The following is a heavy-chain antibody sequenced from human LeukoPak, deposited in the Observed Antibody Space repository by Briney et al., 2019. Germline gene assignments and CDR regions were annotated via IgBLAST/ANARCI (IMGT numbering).Heavy chain of an antibody. CDR3: AKLPYIAAAANFDY. CDR1: GFTFGDYV. J-gene: IGHJ4*02. V-gene: IGHV3-23*01. D-gene: IGHD6-13*01. CDR2: ISDSGGST. Sequence: GGSLRLSCTASGFTFGDYVMSWVRQAPGKGLEWVSGISDSGGSTYSADSVKGRFTISRDNSKNTLYLQMNSLRAEDTAVYYCAKLPYIAAAANFDYWGQGTLVTVSS.